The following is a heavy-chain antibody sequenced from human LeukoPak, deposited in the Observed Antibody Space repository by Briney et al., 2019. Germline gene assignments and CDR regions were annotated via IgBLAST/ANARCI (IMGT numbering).Heavy chain of an antibody. V-gene: IGHV3-21*01. CDR2: ISSSSSYI. J-gene: IGHJ6*02. D-gene: IGHD4-17*01. Sequence: KPGGSLRLSCAASGFTFSSYSMNWVRQAPGRGLEWVSSISSSSSYIYYADSVKGRFTISRDNAKNSLYLQMNSLRAEDTAVYYCARDPPYGDYGYGMDVWGQGTTVTVSS. CDR1: GFTFSSYS. CDR3: ARDPPYGDYGYGMDV.